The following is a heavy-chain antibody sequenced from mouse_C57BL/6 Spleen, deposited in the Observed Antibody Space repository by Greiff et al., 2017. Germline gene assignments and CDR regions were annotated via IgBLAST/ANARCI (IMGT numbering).Heavy chain of an antibody. V-gene: IGHV1-55*01. Sequence: QVQLQQPGAELVKPGASVKMSCKASGYTFTSYWITWVKQRPGHGLEWFGDIYPGGGSTNYNEKFKSKATLTVDTSSSTAYMQLSSLTSEDSAVYYCARKIYDGYYYYAMDYWGQGTSVTVSS. D-gene: IGHD2-3*01. CDR3: ARKIYDGYYYYAMDY. J-gene: IGHJ4*01. CDR1: GYTFTSYW. CDR2: IYPGGGST.